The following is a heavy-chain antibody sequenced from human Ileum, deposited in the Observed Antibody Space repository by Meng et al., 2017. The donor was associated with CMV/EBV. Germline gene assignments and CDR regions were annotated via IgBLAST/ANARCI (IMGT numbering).Heavy chain of an antibody. D-gene: IGHD1-1*01. CDR1: GFTFSSYS. J-gene: IGHJ4*02. Sequence: GGSLRLSCAASGFTFSSYSMDWLRQAPGKGLEWVASIGSSGSGIYYSESLKGRFTIFRDNAKNSLFLQINNLRAEDTAVYYCARDRLEGDHSGPGYWGQGTLVTVSS. V-gene: IGHV3-21*06. CDR3: ARDRLEGDHSGPGY. CDR2: IGSSGSGI.